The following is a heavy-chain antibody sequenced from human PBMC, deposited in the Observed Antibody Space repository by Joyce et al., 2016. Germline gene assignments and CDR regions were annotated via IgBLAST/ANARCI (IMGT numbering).Heavy chain of an antibody. CDR1: GLTFGDYA. Sequence: EVQLVESGGDVVKPGRSLRLSCTVSGLTFGDYAMSWLRQATGKGLEWVAFSRIGISGGTPEYAASVKGRFTISRDDSKSIVYLQMNNLKIEDTAVYYCTRDVGRLDYWGQGTLVTVSS. CDR3: TRDVGRLDY. V-gene: IGHV3-49*05. CDR2: SRIGISGGTP. J-gene: IGHJ4*02.